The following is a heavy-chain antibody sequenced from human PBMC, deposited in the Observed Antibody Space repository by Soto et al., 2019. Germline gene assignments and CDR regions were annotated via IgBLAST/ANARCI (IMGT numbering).Heavy chain of an antibody. Sequence: GESLKISCKGSGYSFTSYWIGWVRQMPGKGLEWMGIIYPGDSDTRYSPSFQGQVTISADKSISTAYLQWSSLKASDTAMYYCARHYDILTGYPPRYYYGMDVWGQGTTVTV. CDR2: IYPGDSDT. CDR3: ARHYDILTGYPPRYYYGMDV. CDR1: GYSFTSYW. V-gene: IGHV5-51*01. J-gene: IGHJ6*02. D-gene: IGHD3-9*01.